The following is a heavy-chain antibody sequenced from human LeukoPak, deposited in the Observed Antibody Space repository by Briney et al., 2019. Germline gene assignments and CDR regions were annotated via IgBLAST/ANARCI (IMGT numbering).Heavy chain of an antibody. J-gene: IGHJ4*02. CDR3: AKRSDYGGDGNYFDY. CDR2: IKQDGSEK. CDR1: GFTFSSYW. D-gene: IGHD4-23*01. Sequence: PGGSLRLSCAASGFTFSSYWMSWVRQAPGKGLEWVANIKQDGSEKYYVDSVKGRFIISRDNSKNTLYLQINSLRAEDTAVYYCAKRSDYGGDGNYFDYWGQGTPVTVSS. V-gene: IGHV3-7*05.